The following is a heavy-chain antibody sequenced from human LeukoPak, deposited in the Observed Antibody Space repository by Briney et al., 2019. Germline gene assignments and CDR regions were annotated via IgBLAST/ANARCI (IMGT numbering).Heavy chain of an antibody. J-gene: IGHJ4*02. Sequence: PGRSLRLSCAASGFTFSSYAMHWVRQAPGKGLEWVAVISYDGSNKYYADSVKGRFTISRDNSKNTLYLQMNSLRSDDTAVYYCARDVWSRGSSWYYTEVGSDYWGQGTLVTVSS. V-gene: IGHV3-30-3*01. CDR3: ARDVWSRGSSWYYTEVGSDY. CDR1: GFTFSSYA. CDR2: ISYDGSNK. D-gene: IGHD6-13*01.